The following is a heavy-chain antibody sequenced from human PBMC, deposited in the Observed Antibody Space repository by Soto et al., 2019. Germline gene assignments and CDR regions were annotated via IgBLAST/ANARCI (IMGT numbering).Heavy chain of an antibody. V-gene: IGHV3-48*01. J-gene: IGHJ4*02. Sequence: EVQLVESGGGLVQPGGSLRLSCAASGFTFSSYSMNWVRQTPGKGLEWVAYIRSSGSPIYYADSVRGRLTISRDTARNSLYLQMTSLRTEDTAMYYCARDPHSLDSWGQGTLVTVSS. CDR2: IRSSGSPI. CDR3: ARDPHSLDS. D-gene: IGHD3-3*02. CDR1: GFTFSSYS.